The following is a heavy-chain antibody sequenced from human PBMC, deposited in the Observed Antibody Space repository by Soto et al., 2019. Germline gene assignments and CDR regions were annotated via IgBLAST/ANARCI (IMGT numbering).Heavy chain of an antibody. D-gene: IGHD3-22*01. CDR2: ISYDGTNK. CDR3: AKDRATYYYDSSDYFYYFGMDL. Sequence: QVQLVESGGGVVQPGRSLRLSCEASGFIFSDYGMHWVRQAPGKGLEWVALISYDGTNKNYADSGGGRFTISRDDSKNTLYLQMNNLRAEDTALYYCAKDRATYYYDSSDYFYYFGMDLWGQGTTVTVSS. CDR1: GFIFSDYG. V-gene: IGHV3-30*18. J-gene: IGHJ6*02.